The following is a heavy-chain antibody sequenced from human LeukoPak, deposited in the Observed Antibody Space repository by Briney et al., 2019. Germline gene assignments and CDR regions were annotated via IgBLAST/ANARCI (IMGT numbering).Heavy chain of an antibody. V-gene: IGHV3-23*01. CDR3: AKGGDTRMVTDY. CDR1: GFTFSSYA. CDR2: ISGSGGST. Sequence: GGSLRLSCAASGFTFSSYAMSWVRRTPGKGLEWVLGISGSGGSTYYADSVKGRFTISRDNSKNTLYLQMKSLRAEDTAVYYCAKGGDTRMVTDYWGQGTLVTVSS. D-gene: IGHD5-18*01. J-gene: IGHJ4*02.